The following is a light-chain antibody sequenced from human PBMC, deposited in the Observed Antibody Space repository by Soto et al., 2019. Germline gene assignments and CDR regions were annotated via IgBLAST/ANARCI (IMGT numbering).Light chain of an antibody. Sequence: EIVLTQSPDTLSLSQGERATLSCRTSQSISSSHLAWYQQKPGQAPRLLMYGASNRATGIPDRFSGSGSGTDFTLTISRLEPEDLAVYYCHQYGASPSTFGQGTEVEIK. CDR1: QSISSSH. V-gene: IGKV3-20*01. CDR3: HQYGASPST. J-gene: IGKJ1*01. CDR2: GAS.